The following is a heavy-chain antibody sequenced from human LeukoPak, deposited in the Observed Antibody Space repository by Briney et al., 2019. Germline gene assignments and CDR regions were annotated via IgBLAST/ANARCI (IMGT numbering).Heavy chain of an antibody. J-gene: IGHJ5*02. D-gene: IGHD4-11*01. CDR1: GYSISSGYY. CDR3: ARAYSNWFDP. V-gene: IGHV4-38-2*01. Sequence: SETLSLTCAVSGYSISSGYYWGWIRQPPGQGPEWLGSIYHSGSTYNNPSLKSRVTMSVDTSKNQFSLKLTSVTAADTAVYYCARAYSNWFDPWGQGTLVTVSS. CDR2: IYHSGST.